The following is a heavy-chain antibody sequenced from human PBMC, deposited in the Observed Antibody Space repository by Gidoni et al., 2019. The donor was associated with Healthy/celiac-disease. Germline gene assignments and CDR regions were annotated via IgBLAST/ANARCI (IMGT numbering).Heavy chain of an antibody. Sequence: EVQLVESGGGLVQPGGSLRLSCAASGFTFGSYSMNWVRQAPGKGLGWVSYIRSSSSTIYYADSVKGRFTISRDNAKNSLYLQMNSLRDEDTAVYYCARDSRTYCGGDCYPDYWGQGTLVTVSS. V-gene: IGHV3-48*02. CDR1: GFTFGSYS. J-gene: IGHJ4*02. D-gene: IGHD2-21*02. CDR3: ARDSRTYCGGDCYPDY. CDR2: IRSSSSTI.